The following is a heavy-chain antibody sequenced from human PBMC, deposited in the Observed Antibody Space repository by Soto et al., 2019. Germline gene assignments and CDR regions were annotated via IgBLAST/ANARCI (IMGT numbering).Heavy chain of an antibody. CDR3: ARRHGYSYDFDY. V-gene: IGHV5-10-1*01. J-gene: IGHJ4*02. CDR1: GYTFTNHW. CDR2: IDPSDSRT. D-gene: IGHD5-18*01. Sequence: GESLKISCNCSGYTFTNHWISWVRQKPGQGLEWMGRIDPSDSRTKYNPSFEGHVTISVDKSIGATFLQWSSLEASDTAVYYCARRHGYSYDFDYWGQGTLVTVSS.